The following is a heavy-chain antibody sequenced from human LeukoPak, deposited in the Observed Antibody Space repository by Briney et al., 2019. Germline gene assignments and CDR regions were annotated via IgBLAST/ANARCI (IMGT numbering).Heavy chain of an antibody. CDR2: IEQVGSER. D-gene: IGHD3-9*01. Sequence: GGSLRLSCAVSGFTFSSHWMGWVRQAPGKGLEWVANIEQVGSERYYVDSVKGRFTISRDNAKNLLYLQMNSLRAEDTAVYYCARDGFDAGIYFDSWGQGTLVTVSS. CDR3: ARDGFDAGIYFDS. V-gene: IGHV3-7*01. CDR1: GFTFSSHW. J-gene: IGHJ4*02.